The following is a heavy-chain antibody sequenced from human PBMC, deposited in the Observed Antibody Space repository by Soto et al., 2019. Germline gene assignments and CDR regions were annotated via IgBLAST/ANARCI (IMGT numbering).Heavy chain of an antibody. CDR2: ISSSSSYI. CDR1: GFTFSSYS. J-gene: IGHJ6*02. D-gene: IGHD3-10*01. V-gene: IGHV3-21*01. Sequence: EVQLVESGGGLVKPGGSLRLSCAASGFTFSSYSMNWVRQAPGKGLEWVSSISSSSSYIYYADSVKGRFTISRDNAKNSLYLQMNSLRAEDTAVYYCARVKGNYYGSGSYGYYYGMDVWGQGTTVTVSS. CDR3: ARVKGNYYGSGSYGYYYGMDV.